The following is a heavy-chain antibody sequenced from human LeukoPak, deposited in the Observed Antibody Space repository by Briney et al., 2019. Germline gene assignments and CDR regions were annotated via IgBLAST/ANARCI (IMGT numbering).Heavy chain of an antibody. CDR2: ISSSGANT. CDR3: AKDGHYDSSGFTLQY. J-gene: IGHJ1*01. Sequence: GGSLRLSCAASGFTFSNYAITWVRQAPGKGLEWVSTISSSGANTYYADSVRGRFTISRDNSKNTLYLQMNSLRAEDTAVYYCAKDGHYDSSGFTLQYWGQGTLVTVSS. CDR1: GFTFSNYA. V-gene: IGHV3-23*01. D-gene: IGHD3-22*01.